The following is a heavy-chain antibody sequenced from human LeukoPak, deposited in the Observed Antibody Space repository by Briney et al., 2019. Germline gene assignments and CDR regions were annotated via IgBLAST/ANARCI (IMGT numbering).Heavy chain of an antibody. CDR2: ISGSGGST. Sequence: SGGSLRLSCAASGFTFSSYAMSWVRQAPGKGLEWVSAISGSGGSTYYADSVKGRFTISRDNSKNTLYLQMNSLRAEDTAVYYCAKDLRAWDYGDYGVVYWGQGTLVTVSS. V-gene: IGHV3-23*01. D-gene: IGHD4-17*01. CDR3: AKDLRAWDYGDYGVVY. J-gene: IGHJ4*02. CDR1: GFTFSSYA.